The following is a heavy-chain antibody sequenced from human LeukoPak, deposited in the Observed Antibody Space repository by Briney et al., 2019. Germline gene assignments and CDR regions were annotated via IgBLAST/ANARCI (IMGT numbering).Heavy chain of an antibody. CDR2: IDNDASGT. V-gene: IGHV3-74*01. CDR1: GFTFSNYW. D-gene: IGHD6-13*01. J-gene: IGHJ6*02. CDR3: ARDLQQLIYGMGV. Sequence: GGSLRLSCVASGFTFSNYWMHWVRQTPGKGLVWVAHIDNDASGTTYADSVKGRFTISRDNAKNTLYLQMNSLRAEDTAVYYCARDLQQLIYGMGVWGQGTTVTVSS.